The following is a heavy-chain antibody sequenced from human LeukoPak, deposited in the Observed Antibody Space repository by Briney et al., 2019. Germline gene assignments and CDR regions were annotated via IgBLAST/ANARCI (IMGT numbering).Heavy chain of an antibody. J-gene: IGHJ4*02. CDR1: GFTFSSYA. V-gene: IGHV3-23*01. CDR3: AKVKAYCGGDCQYYFDY. D-gene: IGHD2-21*02. Sequence: GGSLRLSCAASGFTFSSYAMSWVRQAPGKGLEWVSAISGSGGSTYYADSVKGRFTISRDNSKNTLYLQMNSLGAEDTAVYYCAKVKAYCGGDCQYYFDYWGQGTLVTVSS. CDR2: ISGSGGST.